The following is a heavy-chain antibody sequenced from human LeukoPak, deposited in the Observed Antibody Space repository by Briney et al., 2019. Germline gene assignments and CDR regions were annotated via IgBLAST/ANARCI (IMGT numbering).Heavy chain of an antibody. CDR3: LRGSYYDFWSGYSFDY. CDR2: ISYDGSNE. CDR1: GLTFRNYA. Sequence: GGSLRLSCAASGLTFRNYAMHWVRQAPGKGLEWVALISYDGSNEYYADSVKGRFTISRDNSKNTLYLQMNSLRAEDTAVYYCLRGSYYDFWSGYSFDYWGQGTLVTVSS. V-gene: IGHV3-30-3*01. J-gene: IGHJ4*02. D-gene: IGHD3-3*01.